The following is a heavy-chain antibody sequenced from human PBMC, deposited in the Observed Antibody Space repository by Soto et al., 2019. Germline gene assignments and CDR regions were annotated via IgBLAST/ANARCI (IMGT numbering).Heavy chain of an antibody. J-gene: IGHJ4*02. CDR3: ARDSSLFSLDY. Sequence: GGSLRLSCAASGFTFSSYAMHWVRQAPGKGLEWVAVISYDGSNKYYADSVKGRFTISRDNSKNTLYLQMNSLRAEDTAVYYCARDSSLFSLDYWGQGTLVTVSS. CDR1: GFTFSSYA. D-gene: IGHD3-9*01. V-gene: IGHV3-30-3*01. CDR2: ISYDGSNK.